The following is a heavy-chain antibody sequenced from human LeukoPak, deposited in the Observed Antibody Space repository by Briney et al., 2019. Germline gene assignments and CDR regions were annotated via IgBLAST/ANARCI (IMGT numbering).Heavy chain of an antibody. CDR2: ISTAGDT. Sequence: GGSLRLSCTASGFTFSSYDMHWVRQATGKGLEWGSAISTAGDTYYPDSVKGRFTISRENAKNSLYLEMNSLRAGDTAVYYCARLGWFGELKYGMDVWGQGTTVTVSS. D-gene: IGHD3-10*01. CDR3: ARLGWFGELKYGMDV. J-gene: IGHJ6*02. CDR1: GFTFSSYD. V-gene: IGHV3-13*04.